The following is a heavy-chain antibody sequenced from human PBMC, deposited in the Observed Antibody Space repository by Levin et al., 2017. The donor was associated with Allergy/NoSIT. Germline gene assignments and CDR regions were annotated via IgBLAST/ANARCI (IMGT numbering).Heavy chain of an antibody. V-gene: IGHV1-18*01. D-gene: IGHD3-3*01. CDR3: AKGRGRMTTFGVAIKGDYYYYGMDV. CDR2: ISAYNGNT. J-gene: IGHJ6*02. Sequence: ASVKVSCKASGYTFSSYGINWVRQAPGQGLEWMGWISAYNGNTNYAQKFQGRVTMTTDTSTSTAYMEVRSLRSDDTAVYYCAKGRGRMTTFGVAIKGDYYYYGMDVWGQGTTVTVSS. CDR1: GYTFSSYG.